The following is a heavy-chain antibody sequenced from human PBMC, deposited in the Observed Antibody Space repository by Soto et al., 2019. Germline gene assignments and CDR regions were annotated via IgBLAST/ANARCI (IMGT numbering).Heavy chain of an antibody. J-gene: IGHJ6*02. D-gene: IGHD2-2*01. CDR1: GYSFASQW. Sequence: SGYSFASQWIGWVRQMPGKVLELMGNIYPADSDTRYSPSFQGQVTISVDKSISTAYLQWTSLKASDTAMYYCARIPHTTTCSTYYYYGMDVWGQGTTVTVSS. V-gene: IGHV5-51*01. CDR3: ARIPHTTTCSTYYYYGMDV. CDR2: IYPADSDT.